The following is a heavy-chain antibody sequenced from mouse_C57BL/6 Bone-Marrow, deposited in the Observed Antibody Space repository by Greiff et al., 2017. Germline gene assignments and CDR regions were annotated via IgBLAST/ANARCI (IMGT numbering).Heavy chain of an antibody. CDR2: IYPGSGST. D-gene: IGHD2-5*01. Sequence: QVQLQQPGAELVKPGASVKMSCKASGYTFTSYWITWVKQRPGQGLAWIGDIYPGSGSTNYNEKFKSKATLTVDTSSSTAYMQLSSLTSEDAAVYYCARPYYSNYWYFDVWGTGTTVTVSS. V-gene: IGHV1-55*01. J-gene: IGHJ1*03. CDR1: GYTFTSYW. CDR3: ARPYYSNYWYFDV.